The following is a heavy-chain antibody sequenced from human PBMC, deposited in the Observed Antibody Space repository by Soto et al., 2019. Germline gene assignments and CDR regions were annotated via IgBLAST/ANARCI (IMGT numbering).Heavy chain of an antibody. J-gene: IGHJ3*01. CDR3: ARHLYDNRKYLDGIDV. D-gene: IGHD3-22*01. CDR1: GDTFATFW. V-gene: IGHV5-10-1*01. CDR2: LDPADSFT. Sequence: GESLRISCKSSGDTFATFWIRWVRQMHEKGLEWMGRLDPADSFTNYSPSFQGHVTISVDKSINTAYLQWSSLKASDTDIYYCARHLYDNRKYLDGIDVWGQGTVVTVSS.